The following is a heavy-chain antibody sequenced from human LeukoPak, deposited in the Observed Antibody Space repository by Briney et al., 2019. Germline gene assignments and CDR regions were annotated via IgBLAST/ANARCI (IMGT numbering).Heavy chain of an antibody. CDR2: IYYSGST. Sequence: SETLSLTCTVSGGSISSGDYYWSWIRQPPGKGLEWIGCIYYSGSTYYNPSLKSRVTISVDTSKNQFSLKLSSVTAADTAVYYCAREGYGSGSYYLADYWGQGTLVTVSS. J-gene: IGHJ4*02. V-gene: IGHV4-30-4*08. CDR1: GGSISSGDYY. D-gene: IGHD3-10*01. CDR3: AREGYGSGSYYLADY.